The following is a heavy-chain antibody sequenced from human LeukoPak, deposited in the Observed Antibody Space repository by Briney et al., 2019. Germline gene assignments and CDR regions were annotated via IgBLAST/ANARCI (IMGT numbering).Heavy chain of an antibody. CDR1: GYTFTSYG. Sequence: ASVKVSCKASGYTFTSYGISWVRQAPGQGLEWMGWISAYNGNTNCAQKLQGRVTMTTDTSTSTAYMELRSLRSDDTAVYYCARALGYCSSTSCYAFDYWGQGTLVTVSS. CDR2: ISAYNGNT. D-gene: IGHD2-2*01. J-gene: IGHJ4*02. V-gene: IGHV1-18*01. CDR3: ARALGYCSSTSCYAFDY.